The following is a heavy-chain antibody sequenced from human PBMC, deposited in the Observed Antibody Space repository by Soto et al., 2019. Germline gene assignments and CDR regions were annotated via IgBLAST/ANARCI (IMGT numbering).Heavy chain of an antibody. J-gene: IGHJ6*02. V-gene: IGHV3-23*01. CDR3: AKYGYSYGHYYYGMDV. D-gene: IGHD5-18*01. CDR1: GFTFSSYA. CDR2: ISGSGGST. Sequence: EVQLLESGGGLVQPGGSLRLSCAASGFTFSSYAMSWVRQAPGKGLEWVSAISGSGGSTYYADSVKGRFTSSRDNSKNTLYLQMNSLRAEDTAVYYCAKYGYSYGHYYYGMDVWGQGSTFTVSS.